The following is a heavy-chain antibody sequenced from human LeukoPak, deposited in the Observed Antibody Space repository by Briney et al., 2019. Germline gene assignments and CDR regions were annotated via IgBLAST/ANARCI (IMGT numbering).Heavy chain of an antibody. J-gene: IGHJ6*03. V-gene: IGHV4-31*03. Sequence: PSETLSLTCTVSGGSISSGAYYWSWIRQHPGKGLEWIGYIYYSGSTYYNPSLKSRVTISVDTSKNQFSLKPSSVTAADTAVYYCARDHGQQLGDYYYYMDVWGKGTTVTVSS. D-gene: IGHD6-13*01. CDR2: IYYSGST. CDR3: ARDHGQQLGDYYYYMDV. CDR1: GGSISSGAYY.